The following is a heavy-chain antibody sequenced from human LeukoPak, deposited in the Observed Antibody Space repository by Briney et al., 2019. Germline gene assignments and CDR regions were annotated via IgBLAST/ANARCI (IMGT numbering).Heavy chain of an antibody. J-gene: IGHJ4*02. CDR1: GYTFTNYA. CDR2: INTNNGNT. Sequence: ASVKVSCKASGYTFTNYAFSWVRQAPGQGLEWMGWINTNNGNTNYVKRLQGRVTMTTDTSTTTAYMELRSLISDDTAVYYCAGEREETYGSGSYTFDHWGQGTLVTVSS. CDR3: AGEREETYGSGSYTFDH. D-gene: IGHD3-10*01. V-gene: IGHV1-18*01.